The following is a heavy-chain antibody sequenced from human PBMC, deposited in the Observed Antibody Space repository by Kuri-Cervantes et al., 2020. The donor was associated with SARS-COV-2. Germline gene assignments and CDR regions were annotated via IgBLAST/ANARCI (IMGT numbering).Heavy chain of an antibody. CDR2: INWNGVRT. D-gene: IGHD1-26*01. CDR3: ARAGTSGSYLGY. V-gene: IGHV3-20*04. Sequence: GESLKISCAASGFTFDDYGMSWVRQAPGKGLEWVSGINWNGVRTGYTDSVKGRFTISRDNAKNSLYLQMNSLRAEDTAFYYCARAGTSGSYLGYWGQGTLITDSS. CDR1: GFTFDDYG. J-gene: IGHJ4*02.